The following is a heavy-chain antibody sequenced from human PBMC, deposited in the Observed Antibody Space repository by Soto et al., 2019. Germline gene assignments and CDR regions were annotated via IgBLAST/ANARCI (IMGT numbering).Heavy chain of an antibody. CDR2: INHSGST. V-gene: IGHV4-34*01. CDR1: GGSFSGYY. CDR3: ARGQHPRRQTVDY. Sequence: QVQLQQWGAGLLKPSETLSLTCAVYGGSFSGYYWSWIRQPPGKGLEWIGEINHSGSTNYNPSLKSRVTISVDTSKNQFSLKLSSVAAAGTAVYYCARGQHPRRQTVDYWGQGTLVTVSS. J-gene: IGHJ4*02.